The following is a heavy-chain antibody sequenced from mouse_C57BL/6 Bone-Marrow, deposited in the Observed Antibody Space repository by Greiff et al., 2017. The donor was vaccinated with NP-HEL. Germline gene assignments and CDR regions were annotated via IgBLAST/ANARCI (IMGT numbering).Heavy chain of an antibody. Sequence: EVQLMESEGGLVQPGSSMKLSCTASGFTFSDYYMAWVRQVPEKGLEWVANINYDGSSTYYLDSLKSRFIISRDNAKNILYLQMSSLKSEDTATYYCARDQGYFDYWGQGTTLTVSS. CDR1: GFTFSDYY. CDR3: ARDQGYFDY. J-gene: IGHJ2*01. CDR2: INYDGSST. V-gene: IGHV5-16*01.